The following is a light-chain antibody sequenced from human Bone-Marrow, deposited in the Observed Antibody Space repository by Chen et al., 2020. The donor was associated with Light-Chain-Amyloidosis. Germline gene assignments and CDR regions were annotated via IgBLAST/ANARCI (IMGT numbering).Light chain of an antibody. CDR1: QGIGTY. CDR3: QQRSSWPSIT. Sequence: VLTQSPATLSLSPGERASLFCTASQGIGTYFAWYRQQPGQAPRLLIYDASNRATDIPARFTAWGSGTDFTRTITNLEPEDFAVYYCQQRSSWPSITFGQGTRLEIK. V-gene: IGKV3-11*01. J-gene: IGKJ5*01. CDR2: DAS.